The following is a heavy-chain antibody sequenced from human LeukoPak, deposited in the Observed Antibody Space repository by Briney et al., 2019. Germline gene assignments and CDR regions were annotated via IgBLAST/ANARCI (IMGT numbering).Heavy chain of an antibody. V-gene: IGHV1-3*01. CDR3: ARGPGGSWAPFDY. CDR1: GYTFTSYA. D-gene: IGHD6-13*01. Sequence: GASVKVSCKASGYTFTSYAMHWVRQAPGQRLEWMGWINADNGNTEYSQKFQGRVTIVRDTSASTAYMELSSLKSEDTAVYYCARGPGGSWAPFDYWGQGTLVTVSS. J-gene: IGHJ4*02. CDR2: INADNGNT.